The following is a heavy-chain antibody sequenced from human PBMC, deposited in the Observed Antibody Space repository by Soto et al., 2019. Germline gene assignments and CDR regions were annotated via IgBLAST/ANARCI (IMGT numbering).Heavy chain of an antibody. CDR1: GGSVSSGSYY. CDR2: IYYSGST. V-gene: IGHV4-61*01. J-gene: IGHJ4*02. Sequence: SETLSLTCTVSGGSVSSGSYYWSWIRQPPGKGLEWIGYIYYSGSTNYNPSLKSRVTISVDTSKNQFSLKLSSVTAADTAVYYCAKDQGSSWYEIDYWGQGTLVTVSS. D-gene: IGHD6-13*01. CDR3: AKDQGSSWYEIDY.